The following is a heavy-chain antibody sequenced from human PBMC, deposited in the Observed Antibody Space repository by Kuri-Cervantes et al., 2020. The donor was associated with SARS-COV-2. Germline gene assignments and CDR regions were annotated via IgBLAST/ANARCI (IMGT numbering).Heavy chain of an antibody. Sequence: ASVKVSCKASGYTSTGYYMHWVRQAPGQGLEWMGWINTNSGGTNYAQKFQGRVTMTRDTSISTAYMELSRLRSDDTAVYYCALMAGYYYYYYMDVWGKGTTVIVSS. D-gene: IGHD5-24*01. J-gene: IGHJ6*03. V-gene: IGHV1-2*02. CDR3: ALMAGYYYYYYMDV. CDR1: GYTSTGYY. CDR2: INTNSGGT.